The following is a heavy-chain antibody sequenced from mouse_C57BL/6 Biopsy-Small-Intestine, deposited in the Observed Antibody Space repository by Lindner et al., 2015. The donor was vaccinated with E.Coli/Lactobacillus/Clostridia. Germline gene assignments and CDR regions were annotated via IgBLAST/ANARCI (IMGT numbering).Heavy chain of an antibody. Sequence: VQLQESGPELVKPGASVKISCKASGYAFSTSWMNWVKQRPGKGLEWIGRIYPGDGNTNYNGKFKDKATLTADKSSSTAYMQLSSLTSEDSAVYFCARGGFYDGSCDYWGQGTTLTVSS. CDR3: ARGGFYDGSCDY. CDR2: IYPGDGNT. V-gene: IGHV1-82*01. J-gene: IGHJ2*01. D-gene: IGHD1-1*02. CDR1: GYAFSTSW.